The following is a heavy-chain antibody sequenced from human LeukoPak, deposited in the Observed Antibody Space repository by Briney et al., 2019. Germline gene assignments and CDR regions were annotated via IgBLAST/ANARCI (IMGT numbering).Heavy chain of an antibody. CDR1: GFTFSDYA. J-gene: IGHJ4*02. CDR3: AKGRIVGATTESGYFNY. Sequence: GGSLRLSCAASGFTFSDYAVSWVRQAPGRGLEWVSGIAGVDGTTHYANFARGRFTISRDDSRNTLLLQMNSLRAEDTAVYYCAKGRIVGATTESGYFNYWGQGTLVTVSS. CDR2: IAGVDGTT. D-gene: IGHD1-26*01. V-gene: IGHV3-23*01.